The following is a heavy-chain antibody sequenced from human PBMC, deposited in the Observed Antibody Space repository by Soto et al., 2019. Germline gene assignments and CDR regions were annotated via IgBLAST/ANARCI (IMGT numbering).Heavy chain of an antibody. D-gene: IGHD2-2*01. V-gene: IGHV3-33*08. CDR1: GYILGNHG. CDR3: AREAAHANWYYDL. CDR2: VGDDGSVK. Sequence: DLEESGGGVVQRGGSLRVSCEASGYILGNHGMHWVRQAPGKGLEWVGVVGDDGSVKFYADSVKGRFTIFRDNSKNTLYVQMDGLRVEDTAVYYCAREAAHANWYYDLWGRGASVTVSS. J-gene: IGHJ2*01.